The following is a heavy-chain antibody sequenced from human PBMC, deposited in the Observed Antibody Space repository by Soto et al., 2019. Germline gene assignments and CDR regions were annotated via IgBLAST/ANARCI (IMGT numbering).Heavy chain of an antibody. CDR1: GFTFSSFG. Sequence: PGGSLRLSCAASGFTFSSFGMHWVRQAPGKGLEWVAVISYDGSNKYYADSVKGRFTVSRDNSKNTLYLQMNSLRAEDTAVYYCVKERGGDYGDYYYYYYMDVWGKGTTVTVSS. V-gene: IGHV3-30*18. D-gene: IGHD4-17*01. J-gene: IGHJ6*03. CDR3: VKERGGDYGDYYYYYYMDV. CDR2: ISYDGSNK.